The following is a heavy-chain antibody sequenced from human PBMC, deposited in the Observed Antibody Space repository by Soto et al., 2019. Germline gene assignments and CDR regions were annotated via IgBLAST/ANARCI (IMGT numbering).Heavy chain of an antibody. D-gene: IGHD3-10*01. CDR1: GGSISSGGYY. J-gene: IGHJ6*02. Sequence: PSETLSLTCTVSGGSISSGGYYWSWIRQHPGKGLEWIGYIYYSGSTYYNPSLKSRVTISVDTSKNQFSLKLSSVTAADTAVYYCAREPNVLSGVRPLGGMDVRGQGITLT. CDR3: AREPNVLSGVRPLGGMDV. V-gene: IGHV4-31*03. CDR2: IYYSGST.